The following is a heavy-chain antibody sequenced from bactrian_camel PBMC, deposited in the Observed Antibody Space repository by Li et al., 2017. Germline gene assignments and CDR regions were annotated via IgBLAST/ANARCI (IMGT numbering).Heavy chain of an antibody. V-gene: IGHV3S63*01. Sequence: QVQLVESGGGSVQAGGALRLSCAASGFSFGTKCMAWFRQAPGKDREGVASIDISGGRTYYADSVKGRFTISRAENTVYLQMNSLKIEDTAVYYCALGSSRQATMTARGKGTQVTVS. J-gene: IGHJ4*01. CDR2: IDISGGRT. D-gene: IGHD3*01. CDR1: GFSFGTKC.